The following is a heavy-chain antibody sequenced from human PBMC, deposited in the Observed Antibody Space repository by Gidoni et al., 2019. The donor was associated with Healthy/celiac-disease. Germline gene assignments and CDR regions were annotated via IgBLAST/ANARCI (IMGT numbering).Heavy chain of an antibody. CDR3: ARGTYYGSGSFGY. J-gene: IGHJ4*02. CDR1: RSTFTSYA. V-gene: IGHV1-3*01. Sequence: QVQLVQSGAEVKKPRASVKVSCKASRSTFTSYAMHWVRQAPGQRLEWIGWINAGNGNTKYSQKFQGRVTITRNTSASTAYMELISLRSEDTAVYYCARGTYYGSGSFGYWGQGTLVTVSS. CDR2: INAGNGNT. D-gene: IGHD3-10*01.